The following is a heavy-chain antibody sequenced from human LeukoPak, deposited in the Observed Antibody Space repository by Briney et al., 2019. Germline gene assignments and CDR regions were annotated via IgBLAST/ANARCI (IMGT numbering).Heavy chain of an antibody. V-gene: IGHV3-49*04. D-gene: IGHD3-10*01. J-gene: IGHJ4*02. Sequence: GGSLRLSCTASGFTFGDYVMNWVRQAPGKGLEWVSFIRNKAYGGTTEYAASVKGRFTISRDDSKSIAYLQMNSLKTEDTAVYYCARGDFGPGNYYATIDYWGQGTLVAVSS. CDR2: IRNKAYGGTT. CDR3: ARGDFGPGNYYATIDY. CDR1: GFTFGDYV.